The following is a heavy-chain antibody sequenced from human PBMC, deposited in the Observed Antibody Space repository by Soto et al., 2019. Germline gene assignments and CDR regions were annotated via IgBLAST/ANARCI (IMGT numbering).Heavy chain of an antibody. CDR2: IYYSGST. Sequence: SETLSLTCTVSGGSISSSSYYWGWIRQPPGKGLEWIGSIYYSGSTYYNPSLKSRVTISVDTSKNQFSLKLSSVTAADTAVYYCASDNFGPGYYGMDVWGQGTTVTVSS. J-gene: IGHJ6*02. D-gene: IGHD3-3*01. CDR1: GGSISSSSYY. CDR3: ASDNFGPGYYGMDV. V-gene: IGHV4-39*01.